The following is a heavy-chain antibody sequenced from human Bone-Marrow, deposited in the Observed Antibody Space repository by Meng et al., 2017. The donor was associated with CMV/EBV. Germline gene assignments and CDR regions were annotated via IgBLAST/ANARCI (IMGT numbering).Heavy chain of an antibody. D-gene: IGHD5-24*01. J-gene: IGHJ4*02. CDR1: GGTFSSYA. CDR3: ARFDSRGYNFDY. V-gene: IGHV1-69*10. Sequence: SVKVSCKASGGTFSSYAISWVRQAPGQGLEWMGGIIPILGIANYAQKFQGRVTITADKSTSTAYMELSSLRSEDTAVYYCARFDSRGYNFDYWGQGTLVTVSS. CDR2: IIPILGIA.